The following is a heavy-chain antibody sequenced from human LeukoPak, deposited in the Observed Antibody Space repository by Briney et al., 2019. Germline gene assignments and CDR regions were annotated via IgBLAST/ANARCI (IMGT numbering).Heavy chain of an antibody. CDR1: GFTFSSYA. Sequence: GGSLRLSCAASGFTFSSYAMHWVRQAPGKGLEWVAVISYDGSNKYYADSVKGRFTISRDNAKNSLYLQMNSLRAEDTALYYCAKEDRGYFDYWGQGTLVTVSS. CDR2: ISYDGSNK. CDR3: AKEDRGYFDY. D-gene: IGHD5/OR15-5a*01. J-gene: IGHJ4*02. V-gene: IGHV3-30-3*01.